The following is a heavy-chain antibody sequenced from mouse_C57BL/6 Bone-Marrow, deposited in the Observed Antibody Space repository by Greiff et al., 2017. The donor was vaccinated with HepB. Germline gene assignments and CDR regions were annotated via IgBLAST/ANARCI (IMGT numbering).Heavy chain of an antibody. V-gene: IGHV2-4*01. D-gene: IGHD2-3*01. CDR3: AKNDGYYFWYFDV. CDR2: IWSGGST. CDR1: GFSLTSYG. Sequence: QVQLQQSGPGLVQPSQILSITCTVSGFSLTSYGVHWVRQPPGKGLEWLGVIWSGGSTDYNAAFISRLSISKDNSKSQVFFKMNSLQADDTAIYYCAKNDGYYFWYFDVWGTGTTVTVSS. J-gene: IGHJ1*03.